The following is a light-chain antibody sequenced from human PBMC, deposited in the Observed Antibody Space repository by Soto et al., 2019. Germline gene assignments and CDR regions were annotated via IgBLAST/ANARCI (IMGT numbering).Light chain of an antibody. CDR1: QSVSSSY. CDR2: GAS. Sequence: IVLTQSPGTLSLSPGERATLSCRASQSVSSSYLAWYQQKPGQAPRLLIYGASSRATGIPDRFSGSGSGTDFTLTFSRLEPEDFAVYYCQQYGSSPGTFGQGTKVEIK. V-gene: IGKV3-20*01. J-gene: IGKJ1*01. CDR3: QQYGSSPGT.